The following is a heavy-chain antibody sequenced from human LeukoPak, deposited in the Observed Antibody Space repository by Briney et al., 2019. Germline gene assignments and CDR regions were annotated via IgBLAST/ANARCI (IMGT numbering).Heavy chain of an antibody. J-gene: IGHJ4*02. Sequence: PGGSLRLSCAASGFTFSSYEMNWVRQAPGKGLEWVSYISSSSSTIYYADSVKGRFTISRDNAKNSLYLQMNSLRAEDTAVYYCQGTTSNIDYWGQGTLVTVSS. CDR3: QGTTSNIDY. CDR2: ISSSSSTI. D-gene: IGHD4-17*01. CDR1: GFTFSSYE. V-gene: IGHV3-48*03.